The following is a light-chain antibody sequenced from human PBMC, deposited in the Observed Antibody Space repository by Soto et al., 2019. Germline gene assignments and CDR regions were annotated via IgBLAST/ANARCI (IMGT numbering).Light chain of an antibody. Sequence: AIQLTQSPSSLSASVGDRVIITCRASQDVGNRLNWYHQTPGKPPKLLVSNASNLEGGVPSRISGSGFGTDFTPTISSLQPEDFGTYHCQQFMSYPLTFGQGTRLDIK. CDR1: QDVGNR. V-gene: IGKV1-13*02. J-gene: IGKJ5*01. CDR2: NAS. CDR3: QQFMSYPLT.